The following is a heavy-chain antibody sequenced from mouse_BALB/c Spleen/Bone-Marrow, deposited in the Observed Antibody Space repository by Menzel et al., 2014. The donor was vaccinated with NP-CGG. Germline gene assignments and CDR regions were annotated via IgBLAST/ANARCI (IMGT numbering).Heavy chain of an antibody. CDR3: VRESYANGSGYYDYHFTF. Sequence: EESGGRLVTPGGTLTLTCTVSGFSLSSYHMSWVRQAPGKGLKWIGILSEWGNTYYASWAKGRFTISXASTTVDLKVTSPTTEDTATYFCVRESYANGSGYYDYHFTFWGQGTLVTVSS. J-gene: IGHJ2*01. CDR2: LSEWGNT. V-gene: IGHV5-6-5*01. CDR1: GFSLSSYH. D-gene: IGHD1-1*01.